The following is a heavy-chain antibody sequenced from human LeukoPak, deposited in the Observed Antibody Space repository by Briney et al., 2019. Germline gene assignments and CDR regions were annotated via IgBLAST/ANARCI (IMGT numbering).Heavy chain of an antibody. V-gene: IGHV3-30*18. CDR2: MSYDAGNE. CDR1: GFIFSSCG. J-gene: IGHJ4*02. D-gene: IGHD3-3*01. CDR3: AKVGGVVIPGAY. Sequence: GWAVRLSFATSGFIFSSCGIHWVRQAPAKGRAGVGFMSYDAGNEYYADGVKGGLTISRDNSKKTLGVQMNNLRPGDRAVYFFAKVGGVVIPGAYWGQGTLVTLSS.